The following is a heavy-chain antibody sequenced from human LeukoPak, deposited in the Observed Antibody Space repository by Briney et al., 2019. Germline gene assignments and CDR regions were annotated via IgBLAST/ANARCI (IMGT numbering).Heavy chain of an antibody. D-gene: IGHD2-15*01. V-gene: IGHV3-33*01. Sequence: GRSLRLSCAASGFTFSSYGMHWVRQAPGKGLEWVAAIRNDGSNKYYADSVKGRFTISRDNSKNTLYLQMNSLRAEDTAVYYCARELVVAGFDYWGWGHVVLVSS. CDR3: ARELVVAGFDY. J-gene: IGHJ4*02. CDR1: GFTFSSYG. CDR2: IRNDGSNK.